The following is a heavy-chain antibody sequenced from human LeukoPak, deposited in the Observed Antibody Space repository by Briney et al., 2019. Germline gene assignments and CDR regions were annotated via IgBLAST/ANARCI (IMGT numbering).Heavy chain of an antibody. V-gene: IGHV3-23*01. Sequence: WGSLRLSFVASRFTLCRYYKSLVRQAPGEGLEWGSAISGSGGSTYYADSVKGRFTISRDNAKKSLYLQMNSPRAEDTALYYCAKGGRYVREFIDYWGQGTLVTVSS. D-gene: IGHD3-16*01. CDR1: RFTLCRYY. CDR3: AKGGRYVREFIDY. CDR2: ISGSGGST. J-gene: IGHJ4*02.